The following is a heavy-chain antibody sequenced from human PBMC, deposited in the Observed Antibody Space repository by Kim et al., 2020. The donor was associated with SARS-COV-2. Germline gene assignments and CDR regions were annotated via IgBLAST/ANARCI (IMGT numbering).Heavy chain of an antibody. CDR2: INPSGGST. CDR1: GYTFTSYY. V-gene: IGHV1-46*01. Sequence: ASVKVSCKASGYTFTSYYMHWVRQAPGQGLEWMGIINPSGGSTSYAQKFQGRVTMTRDTSTSTVYMELSSLRSEDTAVYYCARAWGSGSYYKPSNYYYYGMDVWGQGTTVTVSS. J-gene: IGHJ6*02. D-gene: IGHD3-10*01. CDR3: ARAWGSGSYYKPSNYYYYGMDV.